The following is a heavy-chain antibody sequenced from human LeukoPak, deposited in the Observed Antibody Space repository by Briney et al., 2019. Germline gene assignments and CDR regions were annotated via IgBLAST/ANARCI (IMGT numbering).Heavy chain of an antibody. V-gene: IGHV4-39*02. Sequence: PSETLSLTCTVSGGSISSSSYYWGWIRQPPGKGLEWIGSIYYSGSTYYNPSLKSRVTISVDTSKNQFSLKLRSVTAADTAVYYCARDRSKTRSAITMIVGTSRGAIDIWGQGTRVTVSS. CDR1: GGSISSSSYY. CDR3: ARDRSKTRSAITMIVGTSRGAIDI. CDR2: IYYSGST. J-gene: IGHJ3*02. D-gene: IGHD3-22*01.